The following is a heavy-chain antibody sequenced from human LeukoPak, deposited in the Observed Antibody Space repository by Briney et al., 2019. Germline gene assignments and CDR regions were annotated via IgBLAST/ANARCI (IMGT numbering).Heavy chain of an antibody. CDR3: ARFRIGPYYDFWSGSFDY. Sequence: GGSLRLSCAASGFTFSTHSMDWVHQAPGKGLEWVANVKEDGSDKYYVDSVKGRFTISRDNAKNSLYLQMNSLRAEDTAVYYCARFRIGPYYDFWSGSFDYWGQGTRVTVSS. CDR2: VKEDGSDK. CDR1: GFTFSTHS. D-gene: IGHD3-3*01. V-gene: IGHV3-7*01. J-gene: IGHJ4*02.